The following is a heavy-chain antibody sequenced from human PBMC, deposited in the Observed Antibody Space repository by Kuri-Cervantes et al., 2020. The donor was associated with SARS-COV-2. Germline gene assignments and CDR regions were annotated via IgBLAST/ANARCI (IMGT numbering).Heavy chain of an antibody. CDR1: GFTFSSYS. J-gene: IGHJ4*02. V-gene: IGHV3-21*01. Sequence: GESLKISCAASGFTFSSYSMNWVRQAPGKGLEWVSSISSSSSYIYYADSVKGRFTISRDNAKNSLYLQMNSLRAKDTAVYYCARDSSPTHSAGPAAIGCWGQGTLVTVSS. D-gene: IGHD2-2*01. CDR2: ISSSSSYI. CDR3: ARDSSPTHSAGPAAIGC.